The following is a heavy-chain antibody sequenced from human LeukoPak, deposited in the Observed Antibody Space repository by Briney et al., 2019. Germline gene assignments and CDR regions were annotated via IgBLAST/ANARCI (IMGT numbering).Heavy chain of an antibody. CDR1: GFTFSSYA. J-gene: IGHJ3*02. CDR2: ISGSGGST. Sequence: GGYLRLSCAASGFTFSSYAMSWVRQAPGKGLEWVSAISGSGGSTYYADSVKGRFTISRDNSMNTLYLQMNSLRAEDTAVYYCAKWFGEFDAFDIWGQGTMVTVSS. V-gene: IGHV3-23*01. D-gene: IGHD3-10*01. CDR3: AKWFGEFDAFDI.